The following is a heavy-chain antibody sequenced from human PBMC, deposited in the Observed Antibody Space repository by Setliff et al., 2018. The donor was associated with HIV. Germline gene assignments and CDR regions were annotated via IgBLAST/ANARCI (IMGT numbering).Heavy chain of an antibody. Sequence: GGSLRLSCSASGFTFSGSALHWVRQASGKGLEWVGRIKTKPNDYATAHAASVKGRFTISRDDSQNTAYLQMNSLRTEDTAVYFCANLWEVGAWGQGTLVTVSS. CDR2: IKTKPNDYAT. CDR1: GFTFSGSA. D-gene: IGHD1-26*01. J-gene: IGHJ5*02. V-gene: IGHV3-73*01. CDR3: ANLWEVGA.